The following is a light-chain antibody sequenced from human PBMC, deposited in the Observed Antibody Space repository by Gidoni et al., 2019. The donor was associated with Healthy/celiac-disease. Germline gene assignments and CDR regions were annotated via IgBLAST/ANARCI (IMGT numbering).Light chain of an antibody. CDR3: CSYAGSSTIYV. CDR1: SSDVGSYNL. J-gene: IGLJ1*01. CDR2: EGS. V-gene: IGLV2-23*01. Sequence: QSALTQPASVSGYPGQSLTISCTGTSSDVGSYNLVSWYQPHPGKAPKLMIYEGSTRPSGVSNRFSGSKSGNTASLTISGLQAEDEADYYCCSYAGSSTIYVFGTGTKVTVL.